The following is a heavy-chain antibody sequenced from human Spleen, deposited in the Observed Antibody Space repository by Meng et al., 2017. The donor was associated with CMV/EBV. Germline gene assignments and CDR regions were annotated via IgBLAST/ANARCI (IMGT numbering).Heavy chain of an antibody. Sequence: GESLKISCAASGFTFSSYSMNWVRQAPGKGLEWVSYISSSSSTIYYADSVKGRFTISRDNAKNSLYLQMNSLRAEDTAVYYCARAFYDFWSGIGYWGQGVLVTVSS. D-gene: IGHD3-3*01. CDR1: GFTFSSYS. J-gene: IGHJ4*02. CDR3: ARAFYDFWSGIGY. V-gene: IGHV3-48*04. CDR2: ISSSSSTI.